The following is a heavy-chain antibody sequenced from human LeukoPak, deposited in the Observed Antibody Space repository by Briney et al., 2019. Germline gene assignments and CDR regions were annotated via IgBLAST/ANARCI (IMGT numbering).Heavy chain of an antibody. CDR1: GGSISSYY. J-gene: IGHJ4*02. V-gene: IGHV4-4*09. CDR3: ARWGGGLLRYFMV. D-gene: IGHD3-9*01. CDR2: IYTSGST. Sequence: SETLSLTCTVSGGSISSYYWSWIRQPPGKGLEWIGYIYTSGSTNYNPSLKSRVTISVDTSKNQFSLKLSSVTAADTAVYYCARWGGGLLRYFMVWGQGTLVTVSS.